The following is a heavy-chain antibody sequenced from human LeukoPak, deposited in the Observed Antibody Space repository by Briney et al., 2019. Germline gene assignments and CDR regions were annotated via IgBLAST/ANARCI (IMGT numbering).Heavy chain of an antibody. CDR1: GFTFSSYS. Sequence: GGSLRLSCAASGFTFSSYSMNWVRQAPGKGLEWVSSISSSSSYIYYADSVKGRFTISRDNAKNSLYLQMNSLRAEDTAVYYSARDLGPATAILNWFDPWGQGTLVTVSS. D-gene: IGHD2-2*02. CDR2: ISSSSSYI. J-gene: IGHJ5*02. CDR3: ARDLGPATAILNWFDP. V-gene: IGHV3-21*01.